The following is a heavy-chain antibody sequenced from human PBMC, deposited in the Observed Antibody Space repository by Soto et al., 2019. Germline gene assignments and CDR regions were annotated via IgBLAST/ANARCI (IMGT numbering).Heavy chain of an antibody. J-gene: IGHJ4*02. V-gene: IGHV2-5*02. CDR3: AHGSCFGADCYPNPYFDF. Sequence: QITLKESGPTLVKPTQTLTLTCTFSGFSLSTTEEGVGWIRQPPGKAPEWLALIYWDDDKRYSPSLKTRLTITKDTSKNQVVLTVTNVVPVDTATYYCAHGSCFGADCYPNPYFDFWGQGILVTVSS. CDR1: GFSLSTTEEG. CDR2: IYWDDDK. D-gene: IGHD2-21*02.